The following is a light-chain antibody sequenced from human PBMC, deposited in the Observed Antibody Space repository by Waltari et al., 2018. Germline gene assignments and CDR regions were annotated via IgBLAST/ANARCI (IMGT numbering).Light chain of an antibody. V-gene: IGKV4-1*01. CDR2: WAS. CDR1: RTVLYDSNNKNY. CDR3: QQSYSTPQT. J-gene: IGKJ1*01. Sequence: DIVMTQSPDSLAVSLGERATINCKSSRTVLYDSNNKNYLAWYQQKPGQPPNLLIYWASTRKSGVPDRFSGSGSGTDFTLTISSLQPEDFATYYCQQSYSTPQTFGQGTKVEIK.